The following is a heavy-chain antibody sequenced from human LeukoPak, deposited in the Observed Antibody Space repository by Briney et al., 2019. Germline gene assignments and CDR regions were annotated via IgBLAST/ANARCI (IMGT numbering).Heavy chain of an antibody. CDR2: ISGTSSLI. CDR3: VRDQFSSFDY. CDR1: GFTFSTYS. D-gene: IGHD3-3*01. V-gene: IGHV3-48*02. Sequence: GGSLRLSCAASGFTFSTYSMNWVRQAPGKGLEWVSYISGTSSLIYYADSVKGRFTISRDNAKNSLYLQMNSLRDEDTAVYYCVRDQFSSFDYWGQGTLVTVSS. J-gene: IGHJ4*02.